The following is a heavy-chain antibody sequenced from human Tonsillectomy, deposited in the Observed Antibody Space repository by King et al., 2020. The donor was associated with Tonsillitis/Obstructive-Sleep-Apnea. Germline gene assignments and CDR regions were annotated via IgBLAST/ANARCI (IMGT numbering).Heavy chain of an antibody. CDR2: IYHIWST. CDR1: GGSISSSNW. V-gene: IGHV4-4*02. J-gene: IGHJ3*02. CDR3: TRGNSSGWSDDAFHI. D-gene: IGHD6-19*01. Sequence: QLQESGPGLVKPSGTLSLTCSVSGGSISSSNWWSCGRQPPGKGLEWIGEIYHIWSTNYNPSLKSRVSISVEKSKNQFALKVNSVTAADTAVYYCTRGNSSGWSDDAFHIWGQGTMVTVSS.